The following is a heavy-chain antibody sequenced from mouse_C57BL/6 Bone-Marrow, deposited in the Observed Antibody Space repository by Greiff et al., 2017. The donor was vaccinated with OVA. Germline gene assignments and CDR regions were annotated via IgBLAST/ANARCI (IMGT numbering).Heavy chain of an antibody. CDR2: IDPEDGDT. V-gene: IGHV14-1*01. CDR3: TTDYYGSSDY. Sequence: EVKLQQSGAELVRPGASVKLSCTASGFNIKDYYLHWVKQRPEQGLEWIGRIDPEDGDTEYAPKFQGKATMTADTSSNTAYLQRSSLTSEDTAVYYCTTDYYGSSDYWGQGTTLTVSS. J-gene: IGHJ2*01. CDR1: GFNIKDYY. D-gene: IGHD1-1*01.